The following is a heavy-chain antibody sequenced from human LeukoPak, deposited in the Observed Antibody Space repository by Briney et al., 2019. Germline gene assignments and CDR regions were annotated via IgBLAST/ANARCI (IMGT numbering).Heavy chain of an antibody. CDR2: INHSGST. J-gene: IGHJ4*02. D-gene: IGHD6-25*01. Sequence: PSETLSLTCAVYGGSFSGYYWSWIRQPPGKGLEWIGEINHSGSTNYNPSLKSRVTISVDTSKNQFSLKLSSVTAADTAVYYCARLVGYPDYWAREPWSPSPQ. CDR1: GGSFSGYY. CDR3: ARLVGYPDY. V-gene: IGHV4-34*01.